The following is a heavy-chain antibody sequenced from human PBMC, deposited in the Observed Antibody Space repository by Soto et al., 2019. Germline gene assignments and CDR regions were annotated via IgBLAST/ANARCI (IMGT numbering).Heavy chain of an antibody. CDR1: GGSISSGGYY. CDR3: ARAPFMMSMGFDY. CDR2: IYYSGST. J-gene: IGHJ4*02. D-gene: IGHD3-16*01. Sequence: PSETLSLTCTVSGGSISSGGYYWSWIRQHPGKGLEWIGYIYYSGSTYYNPSLKSRVTISVDTSKNQFSLKLSSVTAADTAVYYCARAPFMMSMGFDYWGQGTLVTVSS. V-gene: IGHV4-31*03.